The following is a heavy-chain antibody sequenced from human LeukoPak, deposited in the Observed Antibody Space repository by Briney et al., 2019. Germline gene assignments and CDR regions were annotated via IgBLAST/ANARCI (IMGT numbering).Heavy chain of an antibody. V-gene: IGHV3-48*02. J-gene: IGHJ4*02. Sequence: GGSLRLSCVASGFIFSNYGMNWVRQDPGNELEGLSYISSSSDAIYYADSVKGRFTISRDNAKNSLYLEMNSLRDEDTAVYYCARAMRSGYDYWGQGTLVTVSS. CDR1: GFIFSNYG. CDR2: ISSSSDAI. D-gene: IGHD5-12*01. CDR3: ARAMRSGYDY.